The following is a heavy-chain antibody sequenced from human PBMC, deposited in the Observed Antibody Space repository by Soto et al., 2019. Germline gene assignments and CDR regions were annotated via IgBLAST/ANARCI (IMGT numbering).Heavy chain of an antibody. CDR2: INPNSGGT. D-gene: IGHD6-19*01. V-gene: IGHV1-2*04. J-gene: IGHJ3*02. CDR1: GYNFTGYY. CDR3: ASFLAGTGPNDAFYI. Sequence: ASVKVSCKASGYNFTGYYMHWVRQAPGQGLEWMGWINPNSGGTNYAQKFQGWVTMTRDTSISTAYMELSRLRSDDTAVYYCASFLAGTGPNDAFYIWGQGSMVTVSS.